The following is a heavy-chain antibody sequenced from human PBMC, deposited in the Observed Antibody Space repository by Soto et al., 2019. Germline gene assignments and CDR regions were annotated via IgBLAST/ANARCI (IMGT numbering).Heavy chain of an antibody. Sequence: EVQLVESGGGLIQPGGSLRLSCAASGFTVSSNYMSWVRQAPGKGLEWVSVIYSGGSTYYADSVKGRFTISRDNSKNTLYLQMNSLRAEDTAVYYCATVVRAAAGYFDYWGQGTLVTVSS. J-gene: IGHJ4*02. V-gene: IGHV3-53*01. CDR3: ATVVRAAAGYFDY. CDR1: GFTVSSNY. CDR2: IYSGGST. D-gene: IGHD6-13*01.